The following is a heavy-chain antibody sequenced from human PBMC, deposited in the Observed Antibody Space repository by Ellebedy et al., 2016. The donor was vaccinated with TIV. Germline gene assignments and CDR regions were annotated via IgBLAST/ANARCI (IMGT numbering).Heavy chain of an antibody. D-gene: IGHD3-22*01. CDR1: GFTFSSHD. J-gene: IGHJ4*02. V-gene: IGHV3-48*03. CDR3: ARGDSHGNYYEFADY. CDR2: IRSGCNSI. Sequence: PGGSLRLSCAASGFTFSSHDMHWVRQAPGKGLEWIPYIRSGCNSIYYADSVRGRFTISRDDAKNSLYLQFNSLRAEDTAVYYCARGDSHGNYYEFADYWGQGTLVTVSA.